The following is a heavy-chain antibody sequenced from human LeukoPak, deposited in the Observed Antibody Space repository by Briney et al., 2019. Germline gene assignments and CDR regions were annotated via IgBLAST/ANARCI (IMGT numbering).Heavy chain of an antibody. J-gene: IGHJ4*02. Sequence: SQTLSLTCTVSGGSISSGDYYWSWIRQPPGKGLEWIGYIYYSGSTYYNPSLKSRVTISVDTSKNQFSLKLSSVTAADTAVYYCARGGQYQLLPSDYWGQGTLVTVSS. D-gene: IGHD2-2*01. CDR2: IYYSGST. CDR1: GGSISSGDYY. V-gene: IGHV4-30-4*01. CDR3: ARGGQYQLLPSDY.